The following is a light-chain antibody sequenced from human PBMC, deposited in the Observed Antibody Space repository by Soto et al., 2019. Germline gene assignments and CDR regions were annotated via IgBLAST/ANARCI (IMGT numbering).Light chain of an antibody. Sequence: DIQMTQSPSSLSASVGDRVTITCRASHDINNYLAWYQQKPGKVPELLIYAASTLQSGVPSRFSGSGSGTDFTLTITNLQPEDVATYSCQKYNSAPWTFGQGTKVEIK. CDR2: AAS. CDR3: QKYNSAPWT. J-gene: IGKJ1*01. V-gene: IGKV1-27*01. CDR1: HDINNY.